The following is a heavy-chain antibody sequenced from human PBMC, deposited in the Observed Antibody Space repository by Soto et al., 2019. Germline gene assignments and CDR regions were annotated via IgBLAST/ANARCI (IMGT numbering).Heavy chain of an antibody. CDR1: GFTFRNAW. CDR3: ARDTTYNYYYYGMDV. V-gene: IGHV3-15*06. J-gene: IGHJ6*02. Sequence: XGSLRLSCTAAGFTFRNAWMSWVRQAPGKGLEWVGRVKTRSDGGTTYYADSVKGQFTISRDNAKNSLYLQMNSLRAEDTAVYYCARDTTYNYYYYGMDVWGQGTTVTVSS. D-gene: IGHD1-1*01. CDR2: VKTRSDGGTT.